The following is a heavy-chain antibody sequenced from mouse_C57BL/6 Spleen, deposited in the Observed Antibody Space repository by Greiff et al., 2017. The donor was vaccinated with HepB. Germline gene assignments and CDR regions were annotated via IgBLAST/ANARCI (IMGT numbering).Heavy chain of an antibody. Sequence: VQLQQPGAELVRPGSSVKLSCKASGYTFTSYWMHWVKQRPIQGLEWIGNIDPSDSETHYNQKFKDKATLTVDKSSSTAYMQLSSLTSEDSAVYYCASATGAYAMDYWGQGTSVTVSS. V-gene: IGHV1-52*01. D-gene: IGHD1-1*01. CDR3: ASATGAYAMDY. CDR1: GYTFTSYW. CDR2: IDPSDSET. J-gene: IGHJ4*01.